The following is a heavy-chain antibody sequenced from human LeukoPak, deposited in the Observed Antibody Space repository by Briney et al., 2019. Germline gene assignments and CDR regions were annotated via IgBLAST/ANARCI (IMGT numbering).Heavy chain of an antibody. CDR2: INPNSGGT. D-gene: IGHD3-22*01. CDR3: ARVGYYESSGYYEY. V-gene: IGHV1-2*06. J-gene: IGHJ4*02. CDR1: GYTLTDYY. Sequence: ASVKVSCKASGYTLTDYYMHWVRQAPGQGLEWMGRINPNSGGTNYAQKFQGRVTMTRDTSISTVYMELSRLRPDDTAVYYCARVGYYESSGYYEYWGQGTLVTVSS.